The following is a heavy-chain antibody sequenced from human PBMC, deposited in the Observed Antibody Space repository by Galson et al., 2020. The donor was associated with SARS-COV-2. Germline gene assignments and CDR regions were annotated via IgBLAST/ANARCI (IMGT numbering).Heavy chain of an antibody. J-gene: IGHJ5*02. CDR1: GYTFSGHY. CDR3: TGGSNSSPFYHFDP. D-gene: IGHD3-10*01. Sequence: ASVKVSCKASGYTFSGHYMHWVRLAPGQGLEWMGRINPNSGDKDVAQKFQGRVTMTTDTSLTTAYMDLSRLTSDDTAVYYCTGGSNSSPFYHFDPWGQGTLVTVSS. V-gene: IGHV1-2*06. CDR2: INPNSGDK.